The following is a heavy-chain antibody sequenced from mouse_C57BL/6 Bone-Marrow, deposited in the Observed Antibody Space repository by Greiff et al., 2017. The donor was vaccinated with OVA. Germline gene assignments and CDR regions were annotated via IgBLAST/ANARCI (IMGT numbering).Heavy chain of an antibody. J-gene: IGHJ2*01. CDR1: GYTFTSYW. CDR3: AIKGDLITHFDY. CDR2: FHPSDSDT. V-gene: IGHV1-74*01. D-gene: IGHD1-1*01. Sequence: VQLQQPGAELVKPGASVKVSCKASGYTFTSYWMHWVKQRPGQGLEWIGRFHPSDSDTNYNQKFKGKATLTVDKSSSTAYMQLSSLTSEDSAVYYCAIKGDLITHFDYWGQGTTLTVSS.